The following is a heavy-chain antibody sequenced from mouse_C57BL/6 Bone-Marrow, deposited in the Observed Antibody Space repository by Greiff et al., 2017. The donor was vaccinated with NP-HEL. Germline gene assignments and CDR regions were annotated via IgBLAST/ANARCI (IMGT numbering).Heavy chain of an antibody. V-gene: IGHV1-81*01. CDR1: GYTFTSYG. J-gene: IGHJ4*01. CDR3: ARPMVTTKRYAMDY. D-gene: IGHD2-2*01. CDR2: IYPRSGNT. Sequence: QVQLQQSGAELARPGASVKLSCKTSGYTFTSYGISWVKQRTGQGLEWIGEIYPRSGNTYYNEKFKGKATLTADKSSSTAYMELRSLTSEDSAVYFCARPMVTTKRYAMDYWGQGTSVTVSS.